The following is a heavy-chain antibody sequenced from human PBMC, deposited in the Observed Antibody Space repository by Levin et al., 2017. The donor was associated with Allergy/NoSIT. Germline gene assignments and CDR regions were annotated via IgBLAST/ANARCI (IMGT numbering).Heavy chain of an antibody. Sequence: GGSLRLSCAASGFTFSSHSINWVRQAPGKGLEWVSSISSSSSYIYYADSVKGRFTISRDNAKNSVYLQMNSLRAEDTAVYYCAREVAPGTRRELDYWGQGTLVTVSS. CDR1: GFTFSSHS. J-gene: IGHJ4*02. CDR3: AREVAPGTRRELDY. CDR2: ISSSSSYI. D-gene: IGHD6-13*01. V-gene: IGHV3-21*01.